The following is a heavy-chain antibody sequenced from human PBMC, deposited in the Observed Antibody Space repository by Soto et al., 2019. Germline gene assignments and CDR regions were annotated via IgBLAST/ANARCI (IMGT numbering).Heavy chain of an antibody. Sequence: PGGSLRLSCAASGFTFSSYWMSWVRQAPGKGLEWVGRIRNKVNSYTTEYAASVKGRFTISRDESANSLYLQMSSLKTEDTAVYHCAGGATGRAPFQHWGQGTLVTVSS. D-gene: IGHD6-13*01. CDR2: IRNKVNSYTT. J-gene: IGHJ1*01. V-gene: IGHV3-72*01. CDR1: GFTFSSYW. CDR3: AGGATGRAPFQH.